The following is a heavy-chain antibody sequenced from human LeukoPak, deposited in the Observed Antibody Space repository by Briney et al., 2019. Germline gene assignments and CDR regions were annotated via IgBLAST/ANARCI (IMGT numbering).Heavy chain of an antibody. CDR3: ARDQGAAADPYYFDY. Sequence: ASVKVSCKASGYTFTGYYMHWVRQAPGQGLEWMGWINPNSGGTNYAQKFQGWVTMTRDTSISTAYMELSRLRSDDTAVYYCARDQGAAADPYYFDYWGQGTLSPSPQ. CDR2: INPNSGGT. V-gene: IGHV1-2*04. CDR1: GYTFTGYY. J-gene: IGHJ4*02. D-gene: IGHD6-13*01.